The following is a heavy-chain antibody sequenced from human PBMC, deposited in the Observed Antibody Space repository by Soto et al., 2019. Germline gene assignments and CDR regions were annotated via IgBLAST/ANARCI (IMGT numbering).Heavy chain of an antibody. CDR2: INHSGST. D-gene: IGHD2-15*01. CDR1: GGSFSGYY. CDR3: ARHYCSGDHCYQFDY. J-gene: IGHJ4*02. Sequence: SETLSLTCAVYGGSFSGYYWSWIRQPPGKGLEWIGEINHSGSTNYNPSLKSRVTISVDTSKNQFSLKLSSVTAADTAVYFCARHYCSGDHCYQFDYWGQGTLVTVSS. V-gene: IGHV4-34*01.